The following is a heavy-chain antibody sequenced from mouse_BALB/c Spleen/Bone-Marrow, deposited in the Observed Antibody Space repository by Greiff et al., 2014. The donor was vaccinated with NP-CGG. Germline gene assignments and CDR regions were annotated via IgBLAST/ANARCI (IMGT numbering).Heavy chain of an antibody. CDR2: ISTYYGDA. Sequence: QVQLQQSGAELVRPGVSVKISCKGSGYTFTDYAMHWVKQSHAKSLEWIGVISTYYGDASYNQKFKGKATMTVDKSSSTAYMELTRLTSEDSAIYYCARDAMDYWGQGTSVTVSS. V-gene: IGHV1S137*01. CDR3: ARDAMDY. J-gene: IGHJ4*01. CDR1: GYTFTDYA.